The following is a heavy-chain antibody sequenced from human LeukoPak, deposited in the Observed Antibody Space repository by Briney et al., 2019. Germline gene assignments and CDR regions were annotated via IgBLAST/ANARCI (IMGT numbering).Heavy chain of an antibody. CDR3: ARSPAGYSYSYYYYGLDV. CDR2: FYTSGTT. V-gene: IGHV4-4*07. D-gene: IGHD5-18*01. CDR1: GGSISSYS. Sequence: SETLSLTCSVSGGSISSYSWSWIRQPAGKGLEWIGRFYTSGTTNYNPSLKSRVTISKDTSKNQFSLNLNSVTAADTAVYYCARSPAGYSYSYYYYGLDVWGQGTTVTVSS. J-gene: IGHJ6*02.